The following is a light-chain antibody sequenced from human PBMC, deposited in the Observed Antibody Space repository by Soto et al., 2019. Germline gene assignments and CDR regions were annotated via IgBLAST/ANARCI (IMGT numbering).Light chain of an antibody. J-gene: IGKJ1*01. CDR3: QQYNSSWT. V-gene: IGKV1-5*03. Sequence: DIQMTQSPSTLSASVGDRVTITCRASQSISSWLAWYQQKPGKAPKLLIYKSSSLESGVPSRFSGSGSGTEFTLTISSLQPDDFATYYCQQYNSSWTFGQRTKVDIK. CDR1: QSISSW. CDR2: KSS.